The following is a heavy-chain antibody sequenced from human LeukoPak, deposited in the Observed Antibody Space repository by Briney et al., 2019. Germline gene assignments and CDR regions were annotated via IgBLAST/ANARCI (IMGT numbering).Heavy chain of an antibody. CDR1: GGSFSGYY. J-gene: IGHJ4*02. D-gene: IGHD3-10*01. CDR2: INHSGSI. Sequence: SETLSLTCAVYGGSFSGYYWSWIRQPPGKGLEWIGEINHSGSINYNPSLKSRVTISVDTSKNQFSLKLSSVTAADTAVYYCARARGAYYGSGSYYPSSSYFDYWGQGTLVTVSS. CDR3: ARARGAYYGSGSYYPSSSYFDY. V-gene: IGHV4-34*01.